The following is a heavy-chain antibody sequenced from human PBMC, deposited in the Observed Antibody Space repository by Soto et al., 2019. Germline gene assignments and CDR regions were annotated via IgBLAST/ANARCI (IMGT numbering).Heavy chain of an antibody. CDR1: GYTFTTYG. CDR2: ISTYNGNT. J-gene: IGHJ4*02. D-gene: IGHD3-10*01. Sequence: ASVKVSCKASGYTFTTYGIIWVRQAPGQGLEWMGWISTYNGNTNYALKFQGRVTLTTDASTSTAYMELRSLRSDDTAVYFCARVDPPGVAVVRDYWGQGTLVTVSS. CDR3: ARVDPPGVAVVRDY. V-gene: IGHV1-18*04.